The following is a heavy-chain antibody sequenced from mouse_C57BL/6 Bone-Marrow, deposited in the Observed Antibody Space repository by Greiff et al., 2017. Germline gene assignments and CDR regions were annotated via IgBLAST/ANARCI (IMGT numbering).Heavy chain of an antibody. V-gene: IGHV14-1*01. CDR1: GFNIKDYY. CDR3: TSGRPLYFDY. J-gene: IGHJ2*01. CDR2: IDPEDGDT. Sequence: EVKVVESGAELVRPGASVKLSCTASGFNIKDYYMHWVKQRPEQGLEWIGRIDPEDGDTEYAPKFQGKATMTADTSSNTAYLQRSSLTSEDTAVYYCTSGRPLYFDYWGQGTTLTVSS.